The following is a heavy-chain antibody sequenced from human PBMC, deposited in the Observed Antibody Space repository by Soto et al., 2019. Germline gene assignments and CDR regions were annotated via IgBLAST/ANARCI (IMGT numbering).Heavy chain of an antibody. CDR1: GGSISSSSYY. CDR2: IYYSGST. Sequence: PSETLSLTCTVSGGSISSSSYYWGWIRQPPGKGLEWIGSIYYSGSTYYNPSLKSRVTISVDTSKNQFSLKLSSVTAADTAVYYCARRRGGSGSYQSYFDYWGQGTLVTVSS. CDR3: ARRRGGSGSYQSYFDY. D-gene: IGHD3-10*01. J-gene: IGHJ4*02. V-gene: IGHV4-39*01.